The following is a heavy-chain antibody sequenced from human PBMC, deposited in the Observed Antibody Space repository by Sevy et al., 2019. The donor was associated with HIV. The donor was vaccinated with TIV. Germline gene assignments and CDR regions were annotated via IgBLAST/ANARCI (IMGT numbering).Heavy chain of an antibody. CDR3: VRGPNCGVGGRQQISPYCLDV. CDR2: IRNRPNSYTT. V-gene: IGHV3-72*01. J-gene: IGHJ6*03. CDR1: GFTLSDHY. Sequence: GGSLRLSCAASGFTLSDHYVDWVRQAPGKGLEWVGRIRNRPNSYTTEDPAFAKGRFTISRDDSRNSVYLQMNSLQTQDSAVYYCVRGPNCGVGGRQQISPYCLDVWGKGATVTVSS. D-gene: IGHD2-21*01.